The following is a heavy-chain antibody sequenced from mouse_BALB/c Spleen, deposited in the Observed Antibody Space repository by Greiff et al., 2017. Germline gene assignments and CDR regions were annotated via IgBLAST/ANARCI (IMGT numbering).Heavy chain of an antibody. CDR1: GFTFSSYA. Sequence: EVKLMESGGGLVKPGGSLKLSCAASGFTFSSYAMSWVRQTPEKRLEWVASISSGGSTYYPDSVKGRFTISRDNARNILYLQMSSLRSEDTAMYYCARGDSGNCGGAMDYWGQGTSVTVSS. J-gene: IGHJ4*01. CDR3: ARGDSGNCGGAMDY. D-gene: IGHD2-1*01. V-gene: IGHV5-6-5*01. CDR2: ISSGGST.